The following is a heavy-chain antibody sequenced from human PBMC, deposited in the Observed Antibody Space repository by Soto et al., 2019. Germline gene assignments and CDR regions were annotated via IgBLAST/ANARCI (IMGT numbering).Heavy chain of an antibody. CDR2: INPDGSST. J-gene: IGHJ4*02. CDR3: ATFPFYTEDH. CDR1: GFTFTNYW. V-gene: IGHV3-74*01. Sequence: EVQLVESGGDLIHPGGSLRLSCAASGFTFTNYWMFWVRQAPGRGLVWVSRINPDGSSTNYADSVKGRFTISRDNAKNTLYLQMNSLRAEDTAVYYCATFPFYTEDHWGQGTLVTVSS. D-gene: IGHD3-16*01.